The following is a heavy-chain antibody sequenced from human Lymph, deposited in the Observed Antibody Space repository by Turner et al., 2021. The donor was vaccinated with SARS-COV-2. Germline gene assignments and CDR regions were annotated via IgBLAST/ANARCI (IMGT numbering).Heavy chain of an antibody. CDR1: GYTFTGYY. V-gene: IGHV1-2*02. J-gene: IGHJ4*02. D-gene: IGHD3-10*01. CDR2: MNPNSGGT. Sequence: QVQLVQSGAEVKKPGASVKVPCNASGYTFTGYYIHWVRQAPGQGLECMGWMNPNSGGTNYAQKFQGRVTMTRDTSISTAYMELSRLRSDDTAVYYCARSRDLQSMVRGVDPFDYWGQGTLVTVSS. CDR3: ARSRDLQSMVRGVDPFDY.